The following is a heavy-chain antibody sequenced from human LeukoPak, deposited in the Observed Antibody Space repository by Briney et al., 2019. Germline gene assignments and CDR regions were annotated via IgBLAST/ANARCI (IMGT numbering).Heavy chain of an antibody. V-gene: IGHV4-34*01. J-gene: IGHJ4*02. CDR3: ARRSGYSSGWHESILGPTLDY. CDR2: INHSGST. CDR1: GGSFSGYY. Sequence: RASETLSLTCAVYGGSFSGYYWSWIRQPPGKGLEWIGEINHSGSTNYNPSLKSRVTISVDTSKNQFSLKLSSVTAADTAVYYCARRSGYSSGWHESILGPTLDYWGQGTLVTVSS. D-gene: IGHD6-19*01.